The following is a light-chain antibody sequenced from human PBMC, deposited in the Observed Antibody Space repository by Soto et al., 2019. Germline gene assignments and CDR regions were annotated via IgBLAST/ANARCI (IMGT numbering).Light chain of an antibody. CDR2: DNS. CDR3: QSYDTSLTGWV. Sequence: QSVLTQPPSVSGAPGQRVTISCTGSSSNIGAGYDVHWYQHLPGTAPKLLIYDNSNRPSGVPERFSGPRSGASATLAITGLQAEDEADYYCQSYDTSLTGWVFGGGTKLTVL. CDR1: SSNIGAGYD. J-gene: IGLJ3*02. V-gene: IGLV1-40*01.